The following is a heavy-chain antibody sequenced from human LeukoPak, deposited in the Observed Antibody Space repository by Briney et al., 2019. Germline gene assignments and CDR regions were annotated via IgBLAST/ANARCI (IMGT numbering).Heavy chain of an antibody. Sequence: KSGGSLRLSCAASGFTFSSYSMNWVRQAPGKGLEWVSSISSSSSYIYYADSVKGRFTISRDNAKNSLYLQMNSLRAEDTAVYYCARGGSGKAFDIWGQGTMVTVSS. V-gene: IGHV3-21*01. J-gene: IGHJ3*02. CDR3: ARGGSGKAFDI. CDR1: GFTFSSYS. CDR2: ISSSSSYI.